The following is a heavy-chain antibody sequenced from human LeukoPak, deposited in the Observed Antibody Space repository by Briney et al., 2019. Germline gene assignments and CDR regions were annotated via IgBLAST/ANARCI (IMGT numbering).Heavy chain of an antibody. Sequence: XXPGQGXXXXGLINPGGGSTSYAQNFQGRVTMTRDTSTSTVYMELSSLRSEDTAVYYCARAWTGYSPFDYWGQGTLVTVSS. CDR3: ARAWTGYSPFDY. D-gene: IGHD3/OR15-3a*01. V-gene: IGHV1-46*01. J-gene: IGHJ4*02. CDR2: INPGGGST.